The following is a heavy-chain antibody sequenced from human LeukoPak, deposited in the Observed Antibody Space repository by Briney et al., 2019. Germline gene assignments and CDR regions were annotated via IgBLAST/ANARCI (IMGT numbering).Heavy chain of an antibody. J-gene: IGHJ4*02. Sequence: GASVKVSCKASGGTFSSYAISWVRQAPGQGLEWMGRIIPIFGIANYAQKFQGRVTITADKSTSTGYMELSSLRSEDTAVYYCAREWERGFDYWGQGTLVTVSS. CDR2: IIPIFGIA. D-gene: IGHD1-26*01. CDR3: AREWERGFDY. CDR1: GGTFSSYA. V-gene: IGHV1-69*04.